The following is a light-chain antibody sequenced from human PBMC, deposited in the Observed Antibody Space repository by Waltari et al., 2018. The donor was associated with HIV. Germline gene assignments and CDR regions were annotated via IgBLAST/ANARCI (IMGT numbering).Light chain of an antibody. J-gene: IGLJ2*01. Sequence: SALPPPPSPPGPPGPPVTISPTGASSDLGASNSVPWSPHRPAKAPKLIISGVSKRSAGVPHRFSGSTSGNTASLTVAGLQADDEAEYFCSFYGGSNILVFGGGTKLTVL. CDR1: SSDLGASNS. V-gene: IGLV2-8*01. CDR2: GVS. CDR3: SFYGGSNILV.